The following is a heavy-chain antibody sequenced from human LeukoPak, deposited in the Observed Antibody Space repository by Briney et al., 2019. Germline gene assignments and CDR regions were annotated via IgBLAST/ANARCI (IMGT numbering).Heavy chain of an antibody. CDR2: LSDSGGST. D-gene: IGHD3-10*01. Sequence: GGSLRLSCAASGFTFSSYAMSWVRQAPGKGLEWVSALSDSGGSTYYADSVKGRFTISRDNSKNTLYLQMNSLRAEDTAVYYCAKPGSETYYYYYGMDVWGQGTTVTVSS. CDR3: AKPGSETYYYYYGMDV. CDR1: GFTFSSYA. V-gene: IGHV3-23*01. J-gene: IGHJ6*02.